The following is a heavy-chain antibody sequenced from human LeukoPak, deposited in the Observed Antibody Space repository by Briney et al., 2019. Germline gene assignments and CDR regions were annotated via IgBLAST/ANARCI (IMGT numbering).Heavy chain of an antibody. Sequence: GASVKVSCKASGGTFSSYAISWVRQAPGQGLEWMGRIIPILGIANYAQKFQGRVTITADKSTSTAYMELSSLRSEDTAVYYCATPPFCGYSGYALDYWGQGTLVTVSS. CDR2: IIPILGIA. CDR1: GGTFSSYA. CDR3: ATPPFCGYSGYALDY. D-gene: IGHD5-12*01. J-gene: IGHJ4*02. V-gene: IGHV1-69*04.